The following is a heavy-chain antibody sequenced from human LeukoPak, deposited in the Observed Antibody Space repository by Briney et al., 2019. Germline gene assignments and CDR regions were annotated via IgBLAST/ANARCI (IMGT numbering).Heavy chain of an antibody. Sequence: SVKVSCKASGGTFSSYAISWVRQAPGQGLEWMGGIIPIFGTANYAQKFQGRVTITADESTSTAYMELSSLRSEDTAVYYCSTVTTSGVDYWGQGTLVTVSS. V-gene: IGHV1-69*13. D-gene: IGHD4-17*01. CDR2: IIPIFGTA. CDR1: GGTFSSYA. CDR3: STVTTSGVDY. J-gene: IGHJ4*02.